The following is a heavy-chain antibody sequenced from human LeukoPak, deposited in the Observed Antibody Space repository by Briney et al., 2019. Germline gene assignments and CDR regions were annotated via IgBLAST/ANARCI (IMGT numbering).Heavy chain of an antibody. J-gene: IGHJ5*02. CDR2: MNPNSGNT. CDR3: ARAWFGELVDWFDP. Sequence: ASVKVSCKASGYTFTSYGISWVRQATGQGLEWMGWMNPNSGNTGYAQKFQGRVTITRNTSISTAYMELSSLRSEDTAVYYCARAWFGELVDWFDPWGQGTLVTVSS. CDR1: GYTFTSYG. D-gene: IGHD3-10*01. V-gene: IGHV1-8*03.